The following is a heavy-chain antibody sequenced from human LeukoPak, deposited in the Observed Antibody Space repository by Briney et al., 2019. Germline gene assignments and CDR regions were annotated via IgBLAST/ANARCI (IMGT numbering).Heavy chain of an antibody. CDR2: IIPILDVT. V-gene: IGHV1-69*04. CDR3: GRGGGVDILTGFQY. Sequence: WASVKVSCKASGGTFTNYAINWVRQAPGQGLEWMGRIIPILDVTNYAQKFQGRVTITADQSTSTAYMELSSLRSEDTAVYYCGRGGGVDILTGFQYWGQGTLVTVSS. D-gene: IGHD3-9*01. J-gene: IGHJ4*02. CDR1: GGTFTNYA.